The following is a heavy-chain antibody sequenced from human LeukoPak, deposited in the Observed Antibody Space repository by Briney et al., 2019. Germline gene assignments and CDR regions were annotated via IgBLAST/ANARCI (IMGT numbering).Heavy chain of an antibody. D-gene: IGHD3-9*01. CDR2: IYYSGST. CDR1: GGSISSSSYY. J-gene: IGHJ4*02. CDR3: ARLDDILTGYYRGPPGYFDY. Sequence: SETLSLTCTVSGGSISSSSYYWGWIRQPPGTGLEWIGSIYYSGSTYYNPSLKSRVTISVDTSKNQFSLKLSSVTAADTAVYYCARLDDILTGYYRGPPGYFDYWGQGTLVTVSS. V-gene: IGHV4-39*01.